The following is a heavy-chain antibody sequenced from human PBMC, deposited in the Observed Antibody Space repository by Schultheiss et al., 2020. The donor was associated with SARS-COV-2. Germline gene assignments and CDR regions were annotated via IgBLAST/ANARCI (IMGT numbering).Heavy chain of an antibody. D-gene: IGHD3-22*01. Sequence: GESLKISCAASGFTFSNAWMSWVRQAPGKGLEWVGRIKSKTDGGTTDYAAPVKGRFTISRDDSKSIAYLQMNSLKTEDTAVYYCTRVVSHFYDSSGYCDYWGQGTLVTVSS. J-gene: IGHJ4*02. CDR2: IKSKTDGGTT. CDR3: TRVVSHFYDSSGYCDY. V-gene: IGHV3-15*01. CDR1: GFTFSNAW.